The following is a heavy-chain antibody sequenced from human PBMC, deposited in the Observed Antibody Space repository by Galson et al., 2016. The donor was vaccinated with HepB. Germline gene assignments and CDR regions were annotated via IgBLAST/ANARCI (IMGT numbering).Heavy chain of an antibody. D-gene: IGHD6-19*01. CDR3: VLAMAGNFDH. V-gene: IGHV1-18*01. J-gene: IGHJ4*02. CDR2: ISANTGDT. Sequence: SVKVSCKASGYTFTNYGITWVRQAPGQGLEWMGWISANTGDTNYAQNLQGRVTMTTDTSTTTAFMDLRSLRADDTAVDYCVLAMAGNFDHWGQGTLVTVSS. CDR1: GYTFTNYG.